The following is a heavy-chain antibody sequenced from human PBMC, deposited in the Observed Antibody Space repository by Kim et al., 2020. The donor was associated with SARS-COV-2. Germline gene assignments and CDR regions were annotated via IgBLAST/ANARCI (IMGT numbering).Heavy chain of an antibody. CDR2: IKSKADSETT. V-gene: IGHV3-15*01. J-gene: IGHJ4*02. Sequence: GGSLRLSCAASGFTFSNSWMSWVRQAPGKGLEWVGRIKSKADSETTEYAAPGRFRVTITRDDSRHMLLLQMSSLKTEDTALYYYTPGFLRLRNGRAKDYFYHWGQGTLVTVSS. CDR1: GFTFSNSW. D-gene: IGHD1-1*01. CDR3: TPGFLRLRNGRAKDYFYH.